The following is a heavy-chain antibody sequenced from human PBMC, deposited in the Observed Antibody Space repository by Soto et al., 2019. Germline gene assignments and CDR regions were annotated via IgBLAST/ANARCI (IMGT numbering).Heavy chain of an antibody. CDR2: IYYSGST. CDR1: GVSISSGDYY. Sequence: PSETLSLTCTVSGVSISSGDYYWRWIRQPPGKGLEWIGYIYYSGSTYYNPSLKSRVTISVDTSKNQFSLKLSSVTAADTAVYYCASRKSSPYFDYWGQGTLVTVSS. V-gene: IGHV4-30-4*01. J-gene: IGHJ4*02. CDR3: ASRKSSPYFDY. D-gene: IGHD3-10*01.